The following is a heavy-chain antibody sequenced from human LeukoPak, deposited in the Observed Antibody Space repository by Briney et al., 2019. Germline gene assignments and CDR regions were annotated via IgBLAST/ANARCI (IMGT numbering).Heavy chain of an antibody. J-gene: IGHJ4*02. V-gene: IGHV1-69*05. D-gene: IGHD2-2*01. CDR1: GGTFSSYA. Sequence: SVKVSCKASGGTFSSYAISWVRQAPGQGLEWMGGIIPIFGTANYAQKFQGRVTITTDESTSTAYMELSSLRSEDTAVYYCAAFIVVVPAASGLGDYWGQGTLVTVSS. CDR2: IIPIFGTA. CDR3: AAFIVVVPAASGLGDY.